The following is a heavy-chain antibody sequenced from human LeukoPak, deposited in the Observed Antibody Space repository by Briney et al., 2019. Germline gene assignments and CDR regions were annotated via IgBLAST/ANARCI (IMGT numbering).Heavy chain of an antibody. CDR3: GKSEKKNTTGQTGLAP. CDR2: IYSSGDT. J-gene: IGHJ5*02. CDR1: SGSINNYY. Sequence: PSETLSLTCTVSSGSINNYYWSWIRQPAGEGLEWIGRIYSSGDTKYNPSLKSRVTMSADTSKNQVSLKLNSVTAADTAVYFWGKSEKKNTTGQTGLAPWGRETRVTV. V-gene: IGHV4-4*07. D-gene: IGHD1-14*01.